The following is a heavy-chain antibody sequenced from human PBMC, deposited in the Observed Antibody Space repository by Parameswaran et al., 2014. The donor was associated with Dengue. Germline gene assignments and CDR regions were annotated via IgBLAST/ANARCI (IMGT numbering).Heavy chain of an antibody. CDR3: ASVATQLVEWGEYFQH. D-gene: IGHD6-13*01. J-gene: IGHJ1*01. Sequence: WVRQAPGQGLEWMGGIIPIFGTANYAQKFQGRVTITADESTSTAYMELSSLRSEDTAVYYCASVATQLVEWGEYFQHWGQGTLVTVSS. CDR2: IIPIFGTA. V-gene: IGHV1-69*01.